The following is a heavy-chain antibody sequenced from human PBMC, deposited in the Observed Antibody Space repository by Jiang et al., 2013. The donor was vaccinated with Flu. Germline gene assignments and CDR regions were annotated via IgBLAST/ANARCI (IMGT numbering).Heavy chain of an antibody. CDR3: ARAEGGGNEAFDI. Sequence: SGAEVKKPGASVKVSCKASGYTFTSYAMHWVRQAPGQRLEWMGWINAGNGNTKYSQKFQGRVTITRDTSASTAYMELSSLRSEDTAVYYCARAEGGGNEAFDIVGPRDKWSPSL. V-gene: IGHV1-3*01. D-gene: IGHD2-15*01. J-gene: IGHJ3*02. CDR2: INAGNGNT. CDR1: GYTFTSYA.